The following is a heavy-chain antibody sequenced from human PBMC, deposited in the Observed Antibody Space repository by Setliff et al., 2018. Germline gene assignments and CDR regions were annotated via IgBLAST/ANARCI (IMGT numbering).Heavy chain of an antibody. CDR3: ARSAGIAMARRDIFDI. CDR1: GGSISGYY. CDR2: IYSSGST. J-gene: IGHJ3*02. V-gene: IGHV4-59*08. D-gene: IGHD6-19*01. Sequence: SETLSLTCTVSGGSISGYYWSWIRQPPEKGLESLGYIYSSGSTYYNPSLKSRVTISVDTSKNQFSLKLSSVTAADTAVYYCARSAGIAMARRDIFDIWGQGTVVTVSS.